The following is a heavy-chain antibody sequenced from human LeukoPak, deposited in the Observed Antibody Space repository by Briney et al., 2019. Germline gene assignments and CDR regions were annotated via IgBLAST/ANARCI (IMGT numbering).Heavy chain of an antibody. CDR3: ARGRLMITFGGVSDY. CDR2: ISAYNGNT. Sequence: EASVTVSYKASGYTFTIYGIRWVRQAPGQGREGMGWISAYNGNTNYAQKLQGRVTMTTDTSTSTAYMELRSLRSDDTAVYYCARGRLMITFGGVSDYWGQGTLVTVSS. J-gene: IGHJ4*02. V-gene: IGHV1-18*01. D-gene: IGHD3-16*01. CDR1: GYTFTIYG.